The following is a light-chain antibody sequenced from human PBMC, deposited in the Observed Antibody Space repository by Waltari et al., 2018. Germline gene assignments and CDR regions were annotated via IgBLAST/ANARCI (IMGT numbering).Light chain of an antibody. V-gene: IGKV3-20*01. CDR2: HAS. J-gene: IGKJ4*01. Sequence: EIVLTQSPGTLSLSPGERATLSCRASQSLSNNYLAWYQQKPGQAPRLLSDHASSRTTGIPDRFGGSGSGTDFTLSISRVEPEDFAVYYCQQYGTSSLSFGGGTKVEIK. CDR1: QSLSNNY. CDR3: QQYGTSSLS.